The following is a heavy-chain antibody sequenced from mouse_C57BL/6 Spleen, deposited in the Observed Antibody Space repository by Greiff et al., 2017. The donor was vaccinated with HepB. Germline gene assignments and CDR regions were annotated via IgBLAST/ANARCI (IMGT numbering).Heavy chain of an antibody. V-gene: IGHV3-6*01. CDR3: ARDHDYTFDY. Sequence: EVQLQESGPGLVKPSQSLSLTCSVTGYSITSGYYWNWIRQFPGNKLEWMGYISYDGSNNYNPSLKNRISITRDTSKNQFFLKLNSVTTEDTATYYCARDHDYTFDYWGQGTTLTVSS. D-gene: IGHD2-4*01. CDR1: GYSITSGYY. J-gene: IGHJ2*01. CDR2: ISYDGSN.